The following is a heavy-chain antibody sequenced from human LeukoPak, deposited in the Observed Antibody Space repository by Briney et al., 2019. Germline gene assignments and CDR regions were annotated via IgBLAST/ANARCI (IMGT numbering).Heavy chain of an antibody. CDR2: INPNSGGT. CDR1: GYTFTGYY. Sequence: ASVKVSRKASGYTFTGYYMHWVRQAPGQGLEWMGWINPNSGGTNYAQKFQGRVTMTRDASISTAYMELSRLRSDDTAVYYCARDIDSRTTPNFDYWGQGTLVTVSS. D-gene: IGHD4-11*01. V-gene: IGHV1-2*02. J-gene: IGHJ4*02. CDR3: ARDIDSRTTPNFDY.